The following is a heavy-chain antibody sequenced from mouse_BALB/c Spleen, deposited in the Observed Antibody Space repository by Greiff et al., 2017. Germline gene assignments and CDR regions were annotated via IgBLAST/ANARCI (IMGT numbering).Heavy chain of an antibody. Sequence: EVQVVESGGGLVQPGGSRKLSCAASGFTFSSFGMHWVRQAPEKGLEWVAYISSGGSYTYYPDTVTGRFTISRDNDKNTLYLEMSSLRSEDTAMYYCARDRYDSGFAYWGQGTLVTVSA. CDR2: ISSGGSYT. V-gene: IGHV5-9-4*01. CDR3: ARDRYDSGFAY. CDR1: GFTFSSFG. J-gene: IGHJ3*01. D-gene: IGHD2-14*01.